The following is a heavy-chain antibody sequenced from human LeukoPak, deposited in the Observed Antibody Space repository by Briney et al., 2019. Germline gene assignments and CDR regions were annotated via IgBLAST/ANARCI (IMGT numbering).Heavy chain of an antibody. CDR1: GFTFDDFA. Sequence: GRSLRLSCAASGFTFDDFAMHWVRQAPGKGLEWGSSISWNSGAIGYADSVKGRFTISRDNAKNSLYLQMNSLRAEDMALYYCAKNMISAGRGTFDIWGQGTMVTVSS. CDR2: ISWNSGAI. CDR3: AKNMISAGRGTFDI. J-gene: IGHJ3*02. D-gene: IGHD1-14*01. V-gene: IGHV3-9*03.